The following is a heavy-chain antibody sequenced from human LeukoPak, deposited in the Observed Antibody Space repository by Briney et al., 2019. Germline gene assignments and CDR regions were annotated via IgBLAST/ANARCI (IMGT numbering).Heavy chain of an antibody. Sequence: GGSLRLSCAASGFTFSSYAMSWVRQAPGKGLEWVSAISGSGGSTYYADSVKGRFTISRDNSKNTLYLQMNSLRAEDTAVYYCAKGGYYYDSSGYYFWGQGTLVTVST. CDR2: ISGSGGST. CDR1: GFTFSSYA. D-gene: IGHD3-22*01. J-gene: IGHJ4*02. CDR3: AKGGYYYDSSGYYF. V-gene: IGHV3-23*01.